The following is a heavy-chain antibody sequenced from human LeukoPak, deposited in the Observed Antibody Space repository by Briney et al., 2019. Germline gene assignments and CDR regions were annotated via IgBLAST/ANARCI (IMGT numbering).Heavy chain of an antibody. CDR3: ARAAYDSSGYYYNY. J-gene: IGHJ4*02. CDR2: IYTSGST. Sequence: SETLSLTCTASGGSISSYYWSWIRQPAGKGLEWIGRIYTSGSTNYNPSLKSRVTMSVDRSKNQFSLKLSSVTAADTAVYYCARAAYDSSGYYYNYWGQGTLVTVSS. D-gene: IGHD3-22*01. V-gene: IGHV4-4*07. CDR1: GGSISSYY.